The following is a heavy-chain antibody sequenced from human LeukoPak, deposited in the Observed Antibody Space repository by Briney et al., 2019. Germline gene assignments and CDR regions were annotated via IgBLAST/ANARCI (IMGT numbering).Heavy chain of an antibody. Sequence: GGSLRLSCAASGFTFSNYAMSWVRQAPGKGLEWVANIKQDGSEEVYVDSVRGRFTISRDNAKNSLYLQMNTLRAEDTAVYYCARDPYSSTWSYGMDVWGQGTTVTVSS. CDR2: IKQDGSEE. D-gene: IGHD6-6*01. CDR3: ARDPYSSTWSYGMDV. CDR1: GFTFSNYA. V-gene: IGHV3-7*05. J-gene: IGHJ6*02.